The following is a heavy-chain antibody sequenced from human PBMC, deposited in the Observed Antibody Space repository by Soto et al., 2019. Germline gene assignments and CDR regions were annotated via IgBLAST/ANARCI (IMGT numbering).Heavy chain of an antibody. V-gene: IGHV3-30*18. Sequence: GGSLRLSCAASGFTFSSYGMHWVRQAPGKGLEWVAVISYDGSNKYYADSVKGRFTMSRDNSKSTLYLQMNSLRVEDTAVYYCTKRRNVLRFLEWSSGMEVWGQGTTVTVSS. D-gene: IGHD3-3*01. CDR2: ISYDGSNK. CDR3: TKRRNVLRFLEWSSGMEV. J-gene: IGHJ6*02. CDR1: GFTFSSYG.